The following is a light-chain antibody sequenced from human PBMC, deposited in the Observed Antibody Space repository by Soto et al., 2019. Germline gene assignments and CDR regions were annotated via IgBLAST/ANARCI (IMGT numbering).Light chain of an antibody. Sequence: DIQMTQSPSAMSASLGDRVTITCRASQGISNYLAWYQQKPGKAPXLLIYDASNLESGVPSRFSGFTSGTEFTLTISSLQPDYFATYYCQHYGGMWTLGQGTKVDIK. CDR1: QGISNY. J-gene: IGKJ1*01. CDR3: QHYGGMWT. CDR2: DAS. V-gene: IGKV1-16*01.